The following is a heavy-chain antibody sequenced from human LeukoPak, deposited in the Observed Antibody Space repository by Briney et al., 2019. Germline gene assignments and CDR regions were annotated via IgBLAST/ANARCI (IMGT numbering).Heavy chain of an antibody. Sequence: ASVKVSCKASGYTFTGYYMHWVRQAPGQGLEWMGWISPNSGGTNYAQKFQGRVTMTRDTSISTAYMELSRLRSDDTAVYYCAREADTAMVTLDYWGQGTLVTVSS. CDR2: ISPNSGGT. V-gene: IGHV1-2*02. CDR1: GYTFTGYY. D-gene: IGHD5-18*01. CDR3: AREADTAMVTLDY. J-gene: IGHJ4*02.